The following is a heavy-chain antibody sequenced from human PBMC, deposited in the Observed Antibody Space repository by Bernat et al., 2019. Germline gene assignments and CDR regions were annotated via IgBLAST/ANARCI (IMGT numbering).Heavy chain of an antibody. V-gene: IGHV3-7*01. CDR1: GFTFSSYC. J-gene: IGHJ4*02. CDR2: IKQDGSEK. Sequence: EVQLVESGGGLVQPGGSLRLSCAASGFTFSSYCMSWVRQAPGKGLEWVANIKQDGSEKYYVDSVKGRFTISRDNAKNSLYLQMNSLRVEDTAVYYGARDLSRWGKYDDWGQGTLVTVSS. CDR3: ARDLSRWGKYDD. D-gene: IGHD3-16*01.